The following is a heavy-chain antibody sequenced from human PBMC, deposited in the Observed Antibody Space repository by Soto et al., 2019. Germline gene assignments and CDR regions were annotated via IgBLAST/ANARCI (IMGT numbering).Heavy chain of an antibody. D-gene: IGHD6-13*01. Sequence: EVQLVESGGGLVKPGGTLRLSCAASGFTFSSYSMNWVRQAPGKGLEWVSSISSRSSYIYYADSVQGRFTIARDNAKNSLYVQMNSLRAEGTAVYYCARDHSSSWGNWFDPWGQGTLVTVSS. CDR1: GFTFSSYS. CDR3: ARDHSSSWGNWFDP. V-gene: IGHV3-21*01. J-gene: IGHJ5*02. CDR2: ISSRSSYI.